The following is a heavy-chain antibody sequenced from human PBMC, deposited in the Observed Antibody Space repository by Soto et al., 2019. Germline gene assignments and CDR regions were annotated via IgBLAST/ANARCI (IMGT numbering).Heavy chain of an antibody. V-gene: IGHV3-64*01. J-gene: IGHJ4*02. CDR3: ARDLQFVQQKNESDDY. Sequence: GGSLRLSCAASGFTFSSYAMHWVRQAPGKGLEYVSAISSNGGSTYYANSVKGRFTISRDNSKNTLYLQMGSLRAEDMAVYYCARDLQFVQQKNESDDYWGQGTLVTVSS. CDR2: ISSNGGST. CDR1: GFTFSSYA. D-gene: IGHD6-13*01.